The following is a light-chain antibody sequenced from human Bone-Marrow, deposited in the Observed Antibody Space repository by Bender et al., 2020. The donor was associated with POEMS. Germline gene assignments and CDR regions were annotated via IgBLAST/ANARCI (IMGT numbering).Light chain of an antibody. Sequence: SYDLTQPPSVSVSPGQTATIKCTGDKLGTKYLCWYQQKPGQSPVVAIYQDSKRPSGIPERFSGYVSGKTATLTITRVEVGDEADYFCHIWNSSLDPVFGGGTKMTVL. V-gene: IGLV3-1*01. J-gene: IGLJ3*02. CDR2: QDS. CDR3: HIWNSSLDPV. CDR1: KLGTKY.